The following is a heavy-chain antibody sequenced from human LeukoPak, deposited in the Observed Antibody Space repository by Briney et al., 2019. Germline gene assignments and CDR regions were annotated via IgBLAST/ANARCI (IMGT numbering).Heavy chain of an antibody. Sequence: PGGSLRLSCAASGFTFSSYSMNWVRQAPGKGLEWVSSISSSSSYIYYADSVKGRFTISRDNAKNSLYLQMNSLRAEDTAVYYCARVPVAGHSSGWYLVLAYWGQGTLVTVSS. D-gene: IGHD6-19*01. V-gene: IGHV3-21*01. CDR3: ARVPVAGHSSGWYLVLAY. CDR2: ISSSSSYI. J-gene: IGHJ4*02. CDR1: GFTFSSYS.